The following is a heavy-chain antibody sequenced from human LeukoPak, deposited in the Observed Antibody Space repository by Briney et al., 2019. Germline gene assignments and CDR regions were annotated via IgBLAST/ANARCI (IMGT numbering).Heavy chain of an antibody. D-gene: IGHD6-6*01. V-gene: IGHV4-34*01. CDR2: INHSGST. CDR3: ARVYSSSSQFNWFDP. CDR1: GGSFSGYY. Sequence: PSETLSLTCAVYGGSFSGYYWSWIRQPPGKGLEWIGEINHSGSTNYNPSLKSRVTISVDTSKNQFSLKLSSVTAADTAVYYCARVYSSSSQFNWFDPWGQGTLVTVSS. J-gene: IGHJ5*02.